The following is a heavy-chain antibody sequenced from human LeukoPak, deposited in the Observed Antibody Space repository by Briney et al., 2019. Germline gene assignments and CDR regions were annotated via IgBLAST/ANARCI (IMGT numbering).Heavy chain of an antibody. V-gene: IGHV1-18*01. CDR3: ARVSDSSGYYADFDY. CDR2: ISAYNGNT. CDR1: GYTFTSYG. J-gene: IGHJ4*02. Sequence: ASVKVSCKASGYTFTSYGISWVRQAPGQGPEWMGWISAYNGNTNYAQKLQGRVTMTTDTSTSTAYMELRSLRSDDTAVYYCARVSDSSGYYADFDYWGQGTLVTVSS. D-gene: IGHD3-22*01.